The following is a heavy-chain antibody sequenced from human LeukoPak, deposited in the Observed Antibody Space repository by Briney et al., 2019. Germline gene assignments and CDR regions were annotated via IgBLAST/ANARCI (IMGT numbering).Heavy chain of an antibody. Sequence: SVKVSRKASGGTFSSYAISWVRQAPGQGLEWMGGIIPIFGTANYAQKFQGRVTITADESTSTAYMELSGLRSEDTAVYYCARDGNYDFWSGYLDYWGQGTLVTVSS. CDR3: ARDGNYDFWSGYLDY. CDR1: GGTFSSYA. D-gene: IGHD3-3*01. CDR2: IIPIFGTA. V-gene: IGHV1-69*13. J-gene: IGHJ4*02.